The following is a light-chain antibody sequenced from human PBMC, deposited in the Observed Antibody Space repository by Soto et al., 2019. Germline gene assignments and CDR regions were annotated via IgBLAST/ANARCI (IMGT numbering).Light chain of an antibody. CDR1: QSLLHTNVYHY. CDR2: LGS. V-gene: IGKV2-28*01. Sequence: DIVMTQSPLSLPVTPGEPASISCRSSQSLLHTNVYHYLDWYLQKPGQSPQVLVNLGSNRASGVPGRISGRGAGINFTLILSRVEAEDVGVFYRMEALQTSFGKGTKLEIK. J-gene: IGKJ2*01. CDR3: MEALQTS.